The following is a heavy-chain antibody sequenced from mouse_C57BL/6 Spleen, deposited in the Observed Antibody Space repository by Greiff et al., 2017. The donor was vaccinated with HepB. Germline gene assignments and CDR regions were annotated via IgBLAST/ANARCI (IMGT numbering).Heavy chain of an antibody. Sequence: EVHLVESGGGLVQPKGSLKLSCAASGFSFNTYAMNWVRQAPGKGLEWVARIRSKSNNYATYYADSVKDRFTISRDDSESMLYLQMNNLKTEDTAMYYCVRHSYYDGHVDVWGTGTTVTVSS. CDR2: IRSKSNNYAT. J-gene: IGHJ1*03. CDR1: GFSFNTYA. D-gene: IGHD1-1*01. V-gene: IGHV10-1*01. CDR3: VRHSYYDGHVDV.